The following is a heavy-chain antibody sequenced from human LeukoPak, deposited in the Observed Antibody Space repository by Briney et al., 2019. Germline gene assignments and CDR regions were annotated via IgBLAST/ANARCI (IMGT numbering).Heavy chain of an antibody. J-gene: IGHJ4*02. Sequence: PGGSLRLSCAASGFTFSRYWMSWVRQAPGKGLEWVANMNQDGSEKYYVDSVKGRFTISRDNAKNSLYLQVNSLRAEDTAVYYCARDGAARGSGSFGDWGRGTLVTVSS. V-gene: IGHV3-7*01. D-gene: IGHD3-10*01. CDR2: MNQDGSEK. CDR1: GFTFSRYW. CDR3: ARDGAARGSGSFGD.